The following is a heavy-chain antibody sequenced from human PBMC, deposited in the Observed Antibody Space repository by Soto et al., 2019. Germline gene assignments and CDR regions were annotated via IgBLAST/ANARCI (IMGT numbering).Heavy chain of an antibody. CDR3: AREGYCSGGSCFLDP. CDR2: IYYSGST. J-gene: IGHJ5*02. V-gene: IGHV4-30-4*01. D-gene: IGHD2-15*01. CDR1: GGSISSGDYY. Sequence: QVQLQESGPGLGKPSQTLSLTCTVSGGSISSGDYYWSWIRQPPGKGLEWIGYIYYSGSTYYNPSLKSRVTISVDTSKNQFSLKLSSVTAADTAVYYCAREGYCSGGSCFLDPWGQGTLVTVSS.